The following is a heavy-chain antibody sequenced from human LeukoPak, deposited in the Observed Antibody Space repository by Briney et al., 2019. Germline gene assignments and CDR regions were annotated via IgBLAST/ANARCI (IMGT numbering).Heavy chain of an antibody. V-gene: IGHV1-2*04. CDR2: INPNSGGT. J-gene: IGHJ4*02. D-gene: IGHD4-17*01. CDR3: ARDANYYGDYVGNFDY. CDR1: GYTFTGYY. Sequence: GASVKVSCKASGYTFTGYYMHWVRQAPGQGLEWMGWINPNSGGTNYAQKFQGWVTMTRDTSISTAYMELSRLRSDDTAVYYCARDANYYGDYVGNFDYWGQGTLVTVSS.